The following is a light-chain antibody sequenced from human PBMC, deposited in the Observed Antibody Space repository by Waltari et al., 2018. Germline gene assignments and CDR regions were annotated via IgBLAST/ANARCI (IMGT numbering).Light chain of an antibody. CDR2: GND. V-gene: IGLV1-51*02. CDR3: GTWDNTLSAV. CDR1: ASNIGNSY. Sequence: QSVLTQPPSVSAAPGQKVPISCSGSASNIGNSYVSWYQQFPGAAPKVLIYGNDKRTTGSPDRFSGSKSGTSATLDITGLQTGDEADYYCGTWDNTLSAVFGGGTKVTVL. J-gene: IGLJ2*01.